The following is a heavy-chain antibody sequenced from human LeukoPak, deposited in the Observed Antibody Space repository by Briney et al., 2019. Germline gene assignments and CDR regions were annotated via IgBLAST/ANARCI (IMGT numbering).Heavy chain of an antibody. Sequence: SETLSLTCTVAGGSISSYYWSWIRQPPGKGLEWIGYIYYSGSTKYNPSLKSQITISVDTSKNQFSLKLSSVTAADTAMYYCARQGNGDLYYLDYWGQGTLVTVSS. CDR3: ARQGNGDLYYLDY. V-gene: IGHV4-59*08. CDR2: IYYSGST. CDR1: GGSISSYY. J-gene: IGHJ4*02. D-gene: IGHD4-17*01.